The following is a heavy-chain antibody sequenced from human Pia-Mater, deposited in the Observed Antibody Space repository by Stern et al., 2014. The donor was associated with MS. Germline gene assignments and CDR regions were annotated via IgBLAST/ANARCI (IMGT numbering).Heavy chain of an antibody. J-gene: IGHJ1*01. D-gene: IGHD3-22*01. V-gene: IGHV1-69*01. Sequence: QMQLVQSGPEVKKPGSSGKVSCKASGGTFSNYAISWVRQAPGQGLEWMGGLIIIFDTANYGQKFQGRVTISADESTSTAYMELSSLRSEDTAVYYCARASERSGYYPDYFQYWGQGTPVTVSS. CDR1: GGTFSNYA. CDR3: ARASERSGYYPDYFQY. CDR2: LIIIFDTA.